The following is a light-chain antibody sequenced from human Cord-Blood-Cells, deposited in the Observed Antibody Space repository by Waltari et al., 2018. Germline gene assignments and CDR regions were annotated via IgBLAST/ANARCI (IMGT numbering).Light chain of an antibody. CDR3: QVWDSSNYV. Sequence: SYELTQPLSVSVALGQTARITCGGNNIGSKNVHWYQQKPAQAPVLVIYRDSNRPSGIPERFSGSNSGNTATLTISRAQAGDEADYYCQVWDSSNYVFGTGTKVTVL. V-gene: IGLV3-9*01. J-gene: IGLJ1*01. CDR2: RDS. CDR1: NIGSKN.